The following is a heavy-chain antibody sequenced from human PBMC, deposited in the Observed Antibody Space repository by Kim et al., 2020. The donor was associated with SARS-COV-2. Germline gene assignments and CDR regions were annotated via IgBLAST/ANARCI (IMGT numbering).Heavy chain of an antibody. CDR2: IIPILGIA. Sequence: SVKVSCKASGGTFSSYAISWVRQAPGQGLEWMGRIIPILGIANYAQKFQGRVTITADKSTSTAYMELSSLRSEDTAVYYCARHHYYGSGSYSPRRYYYYGMDVWGQGTTVTVSS. V-gene: IGHV1-69*04. J-gene: IGHJ6*02. D-gene: IGHD3-10*01. CDR1: GGTFSSYA. CDR3: ARHHYYGSGSYSPRRYYYYGMDV.